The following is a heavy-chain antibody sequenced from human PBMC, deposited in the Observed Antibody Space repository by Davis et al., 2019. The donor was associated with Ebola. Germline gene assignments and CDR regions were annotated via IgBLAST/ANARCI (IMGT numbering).Heavy chain of an antibody. D-gene: IGHD1-14*01. J-gene: IGHJ4*02. Sequence: ASVKVSCKASGYTFTGYYMHWVRQAPGQGLEWMGRINPNSGGTNYAQKFQGRVTMTRDTSISTAYMELRSLISDDTAVYYCARGRYPTPSLDYWGQGTLVTVSS. CDR1: GYTFTGYY. V-gene: IGHV1-2*06. CDR3: ARGRYPTPSLDY. CDR2: INPNSGGT.